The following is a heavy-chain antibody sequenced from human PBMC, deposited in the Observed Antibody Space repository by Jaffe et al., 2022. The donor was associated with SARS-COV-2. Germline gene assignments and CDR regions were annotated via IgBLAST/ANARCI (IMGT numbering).Heavy chain of an antibody. CDR2: IYYSGST. CDR3: ARPYGSGKHYFDY. CDR1: GGSISSSSYY. J-gene: IGHJ4*02. Sequence: QLQLQESGPGLVKPSETLSLTCTVSGGSISSSSYYWGWIRQPPGKGLEWIGSIYYSGSTYYNPSLKSRVTISVDTSKNQFSLKLSSVTAADTAVYYCARPYGSGKHYFDYWGQGTLVTVSS. V-gene: IGHV4-39*01. D-gene: IGHD3-10*01.